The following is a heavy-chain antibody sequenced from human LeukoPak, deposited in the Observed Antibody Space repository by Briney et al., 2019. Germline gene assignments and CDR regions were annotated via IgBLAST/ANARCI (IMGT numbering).Heavy chain of an antibody. Sequence: SETLSLTCTVSGGSISSSSYYWGWIRQPPGKGLEWIGSIYYSGSTYYNPSLKSRVTISVDTSKNQFSLKLSSVTAADTAVYYCARRGTKELLWFGADNWFDPWGQGTLVTVSP. J-gene: IGHJ5*02. CDR3: ARRGTKELLWFGADNWFDP. D-gene: IGHD3-10*01. CDR2: IYYSGST. CDR1: GGSISSSSYY. V-gene: IGHV4-39*01.